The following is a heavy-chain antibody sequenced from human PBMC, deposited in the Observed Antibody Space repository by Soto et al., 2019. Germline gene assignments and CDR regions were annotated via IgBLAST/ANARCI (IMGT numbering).Heavy chain of an antibody. CDR3: ARDCSGGSCYPGEGGPLLGYYMDV. V-gene: IGHV4-31*03. D-gene: IGHD2-15*01. CDR1: GGSISSGGYY. J-gene: IGHJ6*03. CDR2: IYYSGST. Sequence: SETLSLTCTVSGGSISSGGYYWSWIRQHPGKGLEWIGYIYYSGSTYYNPSLKSRVTISVDTSKNQFSLKLSSVTAADTAVYYCARDCSGGSCYPGEGGPLLGYYMDVWGKGTTVTVSS.